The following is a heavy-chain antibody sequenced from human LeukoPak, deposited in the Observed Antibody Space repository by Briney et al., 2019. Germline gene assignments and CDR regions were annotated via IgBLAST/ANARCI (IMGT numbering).Heavy chain of an antibody. V-gene: IGHV1-2*02. CDR2: INPNSGGT. D-gene: IGHD3-22*01. CDR3: ARGSITMIVVVKQPDY. J-gene: IGHJ4*02. CDR1: GYTFTGYY. Sequence: ASVKVSCKASGYTFTGYYMHWVRQAPGQGLEWMGWINPNSGGTNYAQKFQGRVPMTRDTSISTAYMELSRLRSDDTAVYYCARGSITMIVVVKQPDYWGQGTLVTVSS.